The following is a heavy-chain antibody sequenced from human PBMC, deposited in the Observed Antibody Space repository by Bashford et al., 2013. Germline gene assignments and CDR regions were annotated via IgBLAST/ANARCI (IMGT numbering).Heavy chain of an antibody. CDR3: ARDVYSSGWWPRKGYYGMDV. Sequence: VRQAPGKGLEWVAVIWYDGSNKYYADSVKGRFTISRDNSKNTLYLQMNSLRAEDTAVYYCARDVYSSGWWPRKGYYGMDVVGPRDHGHRLL. D-gene: IGHD6-19*01. V-gene: IGHV3-33*01. J-gene: IGHJ6*02. CDR2: IWYDGSNK.